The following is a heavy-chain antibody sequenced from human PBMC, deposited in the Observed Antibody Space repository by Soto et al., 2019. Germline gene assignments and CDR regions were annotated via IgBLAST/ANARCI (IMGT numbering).Heavy chain of an antibody. CDR1: GGTISIYY. V-gene: IGHV4-59*01. Sequence: SETLSLTCTVSGGTISIYYWSLIRQPPGKGLEWIGYIYYSGSTNYNPSLKSRVTISVDTFKNQFSLKLSSVTAAETAVYYCERGGTAMVNGYYDYGMDVWAQGTTFTISS. CDR3: ERGGTAMVNGYYDYGMDV. CDR2: IYYSGST. D-gene: IGHD5-18*01. J-gene: IGHJ6*02.